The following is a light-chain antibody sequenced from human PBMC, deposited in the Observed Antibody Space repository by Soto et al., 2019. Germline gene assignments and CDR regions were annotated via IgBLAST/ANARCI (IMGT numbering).Light chain of an antibody. CDR2: EVS. Sequence: QSVLTQPPSASGSPGQSVTISCTGTSSDVGGYNYVSWYQQHPGKAPKLMISEVSKRPSGVPDRFSGSKSGNTASLTVSGLQADNEADYYCSSFAGNNHVVFGGGTKLTVL. CDR1: SSDVGGYNY. V-gene: IGLV2-8*01. CDR3: SSFAGNNHVV. J-gene: IGLJ2*01.